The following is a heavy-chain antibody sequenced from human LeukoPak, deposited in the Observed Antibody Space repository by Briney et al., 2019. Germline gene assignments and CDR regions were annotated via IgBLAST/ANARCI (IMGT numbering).Heavy chain of an antibody. D-gene: IGHD3-22*01. CDR3: ASSGDPYSYYYDSSGYLP. J-gene: IGHJ5*02. V-gene: IGHV4-59*01. CDR1: GGSISSYY. CDR2: IYYSGNT. Sequence: TSETLSLTCTVSGGSISSYYWSWIRQPPGKGLVWIGYIYYSGNTNYNPSLKSRVTISVDPSKNQFSLKLSSVTAADTAVYYCASSGDPYSYYYDSSGYLPWGQGTLVTVSS.